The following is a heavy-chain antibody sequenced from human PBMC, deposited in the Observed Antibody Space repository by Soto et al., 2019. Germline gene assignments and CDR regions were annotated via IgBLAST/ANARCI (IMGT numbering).Heavy chain of an antibody. CDR2: ISQSGHT. CDR1: SGSFSGYY. V-gene: IGHV4-34*01. CDR3: ARAPKVSGSSQTRPDF. Sequence: KPSETLSLTCSIYSGSFSGYYWSWVRQPPGKGLEWIGEISQSGHTNYSPSLKSRVSISIDTSKKQFSLNLASVSAADTAVYYCARAPKVSGSSQTRPDFWGQGTLVTVSS. D-gene: IGHD6-6*01. J-gene: IGHJ4*02.